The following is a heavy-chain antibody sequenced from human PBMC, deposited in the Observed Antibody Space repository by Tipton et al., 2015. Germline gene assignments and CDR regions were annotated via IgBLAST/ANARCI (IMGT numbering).Heavy chain of an antibody. CDR2: LYYNDNI. CDR1: GASISRGSV. V-gene: IGHV4-39*01. J-gene: IGHJ3*01. CDR3: VRPANHGFDV. Sequence: TLSLTCTVSGASISRGSVLGWIRQPPGKGLEWIVSLYYNDNIYYNPSLQSRVAMSADTSRNQFSLNLTSVTAADTSVYYCVRPANHGFDVWGQGTMVTVSS.